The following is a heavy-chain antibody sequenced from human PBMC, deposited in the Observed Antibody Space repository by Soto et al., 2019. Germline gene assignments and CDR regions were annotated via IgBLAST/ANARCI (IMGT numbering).Heavy chain of an antibody. D-gene: IGHD3-10*01. V-gene: IGHV1-69*13. CDR1: GGTFSSYA. Sequence: SVKVSCKASGGTFSSYAISWVRQAPGQGLEWMGGIIPIFGTANYAQKFQGRVTITADESTSTAYMELSSLRSEDTAVYYCASNMVRDYYYYYGMDVWGQGTTVTVSS. CDR2: IIPIFGTA. CDR3: ASNMVRDYYYYYGMDV. J-gene: IGHJ6*02.